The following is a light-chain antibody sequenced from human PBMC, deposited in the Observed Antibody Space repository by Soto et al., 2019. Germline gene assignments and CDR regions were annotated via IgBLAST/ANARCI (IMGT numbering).Light chain of an antibody. V-gene: IGKV1-39*01. J-gene: IGKJ4*01. Sequence: DIQMTQSPSSLSASVGDRVTITFRASQSINTYLNCYQHKPGKAPKLLIYVASTLQSGVPSRFRDSVSGTDFTFTINSMQPEDLATYYCQQSYSTPPLTFGGGTNLENK. CDR2: VAS. CDR3: QQSYSTPPLT. CDR1: QSINTY.